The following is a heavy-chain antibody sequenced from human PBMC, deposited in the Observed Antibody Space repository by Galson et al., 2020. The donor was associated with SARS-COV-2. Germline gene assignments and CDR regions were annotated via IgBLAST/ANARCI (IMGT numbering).Heavy chain of an antibody. V-gene: IGHV3-30*18. CDR1: GFTFSSYG. D-gene: IGHD3-3*01. J-gene: IGHJ6*02. Sequence: GESLKISCAASGFTFSSYGMHLGRQAPGKGLEWVAVSSYDGSNKYDADPVKGRSTTTRDNSKNTLYLQMNSLRAEDTAVYYCAKDRIDGLDYDFCNYYYGMDVWGQGTTVTVSS. CDR3: AKDRIDGLDYDFCNYYYGMDV. CDR2: SSYDGSNK.